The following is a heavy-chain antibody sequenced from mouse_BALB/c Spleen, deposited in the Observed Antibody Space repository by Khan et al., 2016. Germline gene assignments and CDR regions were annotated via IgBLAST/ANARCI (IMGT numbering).Heavy chain of an antibody. V-gene: IGHV6-6*02. J-gene: IGHJ1*01. D-gene: IGHD2-1*01. Sequence: EVKLEVSGGGLVQPGGSMKLSCVASGFTFSNYWMNWVRQSPEKGLEWVAEIRLKSNNYATHYAESVKGRFTISRDDSKSSVYLQMNNLRAEDTGIYYCTGTLYGNWYFDVWGAGTTVTVSS. CDR2: IRLKSNNYAT. CDR3: TGTLYGNWYFDV. CDR1: GFTFSNYW.